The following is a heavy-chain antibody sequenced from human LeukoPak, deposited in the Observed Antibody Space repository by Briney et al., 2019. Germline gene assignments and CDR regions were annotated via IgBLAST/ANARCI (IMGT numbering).Heavy chain of an antibody. CDR3: AREAVRGLVGVRATAEYFQH. Sequence: SVKVSCKASGGTFSSYAISWVRQAPGQGLEWMGGIIPIFGTANYAQKFQGRVTITADESTSTAYMELSSLRSEDTAVYYCAREAVRGLVGVRATAEYFQHWGQGTLVTVSS. J-gene: IGHJ1*01. CDR1: GGTFSSYA. CDR2: IIPIFGTA. D-gene: IGHD6-6*01. V-gene: IGHV1-69*01.